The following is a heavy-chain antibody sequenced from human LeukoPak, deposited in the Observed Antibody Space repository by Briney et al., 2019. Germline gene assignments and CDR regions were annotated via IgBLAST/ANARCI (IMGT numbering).Heavy chain of an antibody. CDR3: ARGRPDTPASVFEA. V-gene: IGHV1-69*16. CDR1: GVSFRRDT. CDR2: LVLKHGIT. J-gene: IGHJ5*02. D-gene: IGHD2-15*01. Sequence: ASVKVSCKASGVSFRRDTFTWLRQAPGQGLEWIGGLVLKHGITNYAQALKGRITLNADESTSTAYMELRSLTSNDTAVYYCARGRPDTPASVFEAWGQGSLVIVSS.